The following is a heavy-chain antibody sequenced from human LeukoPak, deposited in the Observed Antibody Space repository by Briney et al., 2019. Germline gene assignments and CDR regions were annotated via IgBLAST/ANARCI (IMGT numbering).Heavy chain of an antibody. CDR3: AKDIGTRWYSTWFDP. CDR1: GFTFSSYA. J-gene: IGHJ5*02. V-gene: IGHV3-9*01. Sequence: GGSLRLSCAASGFTFSSYAMHWVRQAPGKGLEWVSGISWNNDTIGYADSVKGRFTISRDNAKNSLYLQMNSLRPEDTAFYYCAKDIGTRWYSTWFDPWGQGTLVTVSS. D-gene: IGHD6-13*01. CDR2: ISWNNDTI.